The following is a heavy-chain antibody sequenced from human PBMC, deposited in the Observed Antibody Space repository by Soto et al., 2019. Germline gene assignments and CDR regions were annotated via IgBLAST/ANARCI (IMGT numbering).Heavy chain of an antibody. CDR1: GFTFSSYG. Sequence: QVQLVESGGGVVQPGRSLRLSCVASGFTFSSYGMHWVRQAPGKGLEWVAVISYDGSNKYYADSVKGRFTISRDNSKNTLYLQMNSLRAEDTAVYYCAKDTEAGELPTFDYWGQGTLVTVSS. V-gene: IGHV3-30*18. CDR2: ISYDGSNK. J-gene: IGHJ4*02. D-gene: IGHD1-26*01. CDR3: AKDTEAGELPTFDY.